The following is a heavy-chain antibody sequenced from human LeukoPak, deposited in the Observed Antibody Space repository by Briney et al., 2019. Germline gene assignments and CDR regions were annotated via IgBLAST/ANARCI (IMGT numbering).Heavy chain of an antibody. Sequence: ASVKVSCKASGYTFTGYYMHWVRQAPGQRLEWMGWINAGNGNTKYSQKFQGRVTITRDTSASTAYMELSSLRSEDTAVYYCAREWYYYGSGSYDYWGQGTLVTVSS. CDR3: AREWYYYGSGSYDY. CDR2: INAGNGNT. V-gene: IGHV1-3*01. J-gene: IGHJ4*02. CDR1: GYTFTGYY. D-gene: IGHD3-10*01.